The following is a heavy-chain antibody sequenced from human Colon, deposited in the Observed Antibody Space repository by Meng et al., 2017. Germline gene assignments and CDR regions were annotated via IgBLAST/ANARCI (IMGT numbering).Heavy chain of an antibody. CDR1: AGSFICFG. J-gene: IGHJ4*02. D-gene: IGHD3-22*01. CDR2: IEHFRTT. CDR3: ATSDSYRSDY. Sequence: LQQGCGRLLQPSRTPSLPCAVSAGSFICFGWNWLRHHPGKGLEWIGVIEHFRTTNNNSCLKARLTLTVHKAKNQLSRKLNSVTAAPSTVYYCATSDSYRSDYWGQGNLVTVSS. V-gene: IGHV4-34*01.